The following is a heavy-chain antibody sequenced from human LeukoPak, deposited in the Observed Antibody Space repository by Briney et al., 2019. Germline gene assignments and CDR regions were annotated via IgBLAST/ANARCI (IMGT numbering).Heavy chain of an antibody. J-gene: IGHJ4*02. V-gene: IGHV3-74*01. CDR1: GFTFSDHW. D-gene: IGHD6-19*01. CDR2: MNSDGTTT. Sequence: GGSLRLSCAASGFTFSDHWMHWVRQVPGKGLLWVARMNSDGTTTNYADSVKGRFTISRDNAENTLFLQMNSLGADDTAVYYCARAGWYRFDYWGQGTLVTVSS. CDR3: ARAGWYRFDY.